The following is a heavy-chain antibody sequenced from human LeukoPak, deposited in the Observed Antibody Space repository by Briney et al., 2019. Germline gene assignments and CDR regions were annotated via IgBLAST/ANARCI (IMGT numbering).Heavy chain of an antibody. Sequence: GASVKVSCKSSGHTFTSYDINWVRQASGQGLEWMGWMNPNSGNTGYAQKFQGRVTMTRNTSISTAYMELSSLRSEDTAVYYCARVNLAVAIDYWGQGTLVTVSS. V-gene: IGHV1-8*01. D-gene: IGHD6-19*01. J-gene: IGHJ4*02. CDR1: GHTFTSYD. CDR2: MNPNSGNT. CDR3: ARVNLAVAIDY.